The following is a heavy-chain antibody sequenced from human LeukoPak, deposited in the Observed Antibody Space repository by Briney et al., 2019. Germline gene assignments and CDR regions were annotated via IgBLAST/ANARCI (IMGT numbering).Heavy chain of an antibody. Sequence: ASVKVSCKVSGYTLTELSMHWVRQAPGKGLEWMGGFDPEDGETIYAQKFQGRVTMTEDTSTDTAYMELSSLRPEDTAVYYCATAPARYAYSSGWYYFDYWGQGTLVTVSS. V-gene: IGHV1-24*01. CDR3: ATAPARYAYSSGWYYFDY. D-gene: IGHD6-19*01. CDR2: FDPEDGET. CDR1: GYTLTELS. J-gene: IGHJ4*02.